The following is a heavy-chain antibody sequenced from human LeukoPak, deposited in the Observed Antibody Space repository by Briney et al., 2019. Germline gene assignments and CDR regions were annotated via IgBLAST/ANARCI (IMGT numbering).Heavy chain of an antibody. CDR1: GGSISSGGYY. V-gene: IGHV4-31*03. D-gene: IGHD2-2*01. CDR2: IYYSGST. Sequence: SETLSLTCTVSGGSISSGGYYWSWIRQHPGKGLEWIGYIYYSGSTYYNPSLKSRVTISVDTSKNQFSLKLSSVTAADPAVYYCASYLPAATYNWFDPWGQGTLVTVSS. CDR3: ASYLPAATYNWFDP. J-gene: IGHJ5*02.